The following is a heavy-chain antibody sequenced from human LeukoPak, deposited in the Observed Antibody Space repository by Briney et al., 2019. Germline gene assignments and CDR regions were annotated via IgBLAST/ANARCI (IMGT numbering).Heavy chain of an antibody. D-gene: IGHD6-19*01. CDR1: GFTFSNYG. J-gene: IGHJ5*02. Sequence: GGSLRLSCAASGFTFSNYGMHWVRQAPGKGLEWVAVIWYDGSNKYYADSVKGRFTISRDNSKNTLYLQMNSLRAEDTAVYYCVRVAVAGNLNTWFAPWGQGPLVTVSS. CDR3: VRVAVAGNLNTWFAP. CDR2: IWYDGSNK. V-gene: IGHV3-33*01.